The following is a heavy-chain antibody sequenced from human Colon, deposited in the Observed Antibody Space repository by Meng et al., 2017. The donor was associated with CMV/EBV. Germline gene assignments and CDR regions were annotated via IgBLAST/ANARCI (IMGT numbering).Heavy chain of an antibody. V-gene: IGHV3-48*03. CDR1: GFTFSSYE. J-gene: IGHJ6*02. D-gene: IGHD2-2*02. CDR2: ISSSGSTI. Sequence: GESLKISCAASGFTFSSYEMNWVRQAPGKGLEWVSYISSSGSTIYYADSVKGRFTISRDNAKNSLYLQMNSLRGEDTGVYYCARIMFCSDTSCYSHYGMDVWGQGTTVTVSS. CDR3: ARIMFCSDTSCYSHYGMDV.